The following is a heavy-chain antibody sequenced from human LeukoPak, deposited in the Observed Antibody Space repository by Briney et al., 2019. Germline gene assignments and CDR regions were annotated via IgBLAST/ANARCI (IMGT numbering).Heavy chain of an antibody. D-gene: IGHD6-19*01. CDR3: ARDLPPGSSGWYLGY. CDR2: IYSGGST. J-gene: IGHJ4*02. Sequence: GGSLRLSCAASGFTFSSNYMSWVRQAPGKGLEWVSVIYSGGSTYYSDSVKGRFTISRDNAKNSLYLQMNSLRDEDTAVYYCARDLPPGSSGWYLGYWGQGTLVTVSS. CDR1: GFTFSSNY. V-gene: IGHV3-53*01.